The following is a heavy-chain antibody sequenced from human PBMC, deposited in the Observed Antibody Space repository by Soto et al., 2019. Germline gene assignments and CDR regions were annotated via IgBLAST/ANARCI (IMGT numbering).Heavy chain of an antibody. J-gene: IGHJ4*02. CDR2: IYYSGTT. V-gene: IGHV4-39*01. Sequence: SETLSLTCTVSGGSISSSSYYWSWIRQPPGKGLEWIGSIYYSGTTYYSPSLKSRVTISVDTSKNQFSLKLSSVTAADTAVYYCARSLYSCRSSASCPPYYLDCWGQGTLVTVSS. D-gene: IGHD2-2*01. CDR1: GGSISSSSYY. CDR3: ARSLYSCRSSASCPPYYLDC.